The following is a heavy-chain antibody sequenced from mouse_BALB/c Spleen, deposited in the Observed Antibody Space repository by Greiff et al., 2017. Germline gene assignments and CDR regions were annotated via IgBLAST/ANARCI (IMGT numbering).Heavy chain of an antibody. V-gene: IGHV5-6*01. D-gene: IGHD1-1*01. CDR2: ISSGGSYT. CDR1: GFTFSSYG. CDR3: ARQGYGSREAWCAD. J-gene: IGHJ3*01. Sequence: EVKLVESGGDLVKPGGSLKLSCAASGFTFSSYGMSWVRQTPDKRLAWVATISSGGSYTYYPDSVKGRFTISRDNAKNTLYLQMSSLKSEDTAMYYCARQGYGSREAWCADWGEGTLVTVAA.